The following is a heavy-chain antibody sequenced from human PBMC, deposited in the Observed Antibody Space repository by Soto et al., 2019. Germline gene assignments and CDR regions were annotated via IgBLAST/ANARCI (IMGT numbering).Heavy chain of an antibody. Sequence: EVQLVESGGGLVKPGGSLRLSCAASGFTFSSYSMNWVRQAPGKGLEWVSSISSSSSYIYYADSVKGRFTISRDNAKNSLYLQMNSLRAEDTAVYYCAREYSSSRYGFDYWGQGTLVTVSS. J-gene: IGHJ4*02. D-gene: IGHD6-13*01. CDR1: GFTFSSYS. V-gene: IGHV3-21*01. CDR2: ISSSSSYI. CDR3: AREYSSSRYGFDY.